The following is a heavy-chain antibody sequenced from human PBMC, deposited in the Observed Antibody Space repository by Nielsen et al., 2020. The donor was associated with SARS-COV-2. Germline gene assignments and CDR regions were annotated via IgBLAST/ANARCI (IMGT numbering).Heavy chain of an antibody. Sequence: LKISCAASGFTFDDYAMHWVRQAPGKGLEWVSGISWNSGSIGYADSVKGRFTISRDNAKNSLYLQMNSLRAEDTALYYCAKTRDFGVVITAPFDYWGQGTLVTVS. CDR2: ISWNSGSI. D-gene: IGHD3-3*01. CDR1: GFTFDDYA. V-gene: IGHV3-9*01. CDR3: AKTRDFGVVITAPFDY. J-gene: IGHJ4*02.